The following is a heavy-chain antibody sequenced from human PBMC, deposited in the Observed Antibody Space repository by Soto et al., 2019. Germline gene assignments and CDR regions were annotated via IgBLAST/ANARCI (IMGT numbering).Heavy chain of an antibody. D-gene: IGHD1-1*01. CDR2: ISGSGGST. Sequence: GGSLRLSCAASGFTFSSYAMSWVRQAPGKGLEWVSAISGSGGSTYYADSVKGRFTISRDNSKNTLYLQMNSLRAEDTAVYYCAKDNQYTMRTGTAFDYWGQGTLVTVSS. CDR3: AKDNQYTMRTGTAFDY. CDR1: GFTFSSYA. J-gene: IGHJ4*02. V-gene: IGHV3-23*01.